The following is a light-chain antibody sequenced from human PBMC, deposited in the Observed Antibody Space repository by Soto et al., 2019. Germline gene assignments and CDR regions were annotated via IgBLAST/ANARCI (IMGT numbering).Light chain of an antibody. Sequence: QSALTQPPSASGSPGQSVTISCTGTSSDVGGYNFVSWYQQHPGKAPKLIISEVNKRPSGVPDRFSGSKSGNTASLTVSGLQAEDEADYYCQSYDISLSASSPSWVFGGGTQLTVL. CDR3: QSYDISLSASSPSWV. CDR2: EVN. V-gene: IGLV2-8*01. CDR1: SSDVGGYNF. J-gene: IGLJ3*02.